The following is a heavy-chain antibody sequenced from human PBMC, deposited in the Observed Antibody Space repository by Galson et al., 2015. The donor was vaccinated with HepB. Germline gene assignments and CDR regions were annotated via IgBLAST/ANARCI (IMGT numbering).Heavy chain of an antibody. CDR1: GYSFSSYW. CDR2: IYPDDSET. Sequence: QSGAEVTKPGESLKISCKGSGYSFSSYWIGWVRQMPGKGLEWMGIIYPDDSETKYSPSFEGQVTISADKSISTAYLQWSSLKASDTAMYYCARQAYSSGWSFDFWGQGTLVTVSS. V-gene: IGHV5-51*01. J-gene: IGHJ4*02. CDR3: ARQAYSSGWSFDF. D-gene: IGHD6-19*01.